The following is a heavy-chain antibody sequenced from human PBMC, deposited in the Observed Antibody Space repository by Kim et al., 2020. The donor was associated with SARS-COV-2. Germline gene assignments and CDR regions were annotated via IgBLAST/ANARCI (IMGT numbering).Heavy chain of an antibody. D-gene: IGHD2-15*01. Sequence: SETLSLTCAVYGGSFSGYYWSWIRQPPGKGLEWIGEINHSGSTNYNPSLKSRVTISVDTSKNQFSLKLSSVTAADTAVYYCARATRAADYWGQGTLVTVSS. CDR2: INHSGST. V-gene: IGHV4-34*01. CDR1: GGSFSGYY. J-gene: IGHJ4*02. CDR3: ARATRAADY.